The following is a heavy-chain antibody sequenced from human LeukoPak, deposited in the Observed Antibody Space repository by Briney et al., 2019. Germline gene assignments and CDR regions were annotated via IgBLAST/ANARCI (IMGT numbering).Heavy chain of an antibody. J-gene: IGHJ4*02. CDR3: ARQDNYYFDY. V-gene: IGHV4-39*01. CDR2: IYYSGAT. CDR1: GGSISSSRYY. Sequence: SETLSLTCTGSGGSISSSRYYWGWIRQPPGKGLEWIGSIYYSGATYYNPSLKSRVTISEDMSKNQFSLKLSSVTAADTAVYYCARQDNYYFDYWGQGTLVTVSS. D-gene: IGHD1-20*01.